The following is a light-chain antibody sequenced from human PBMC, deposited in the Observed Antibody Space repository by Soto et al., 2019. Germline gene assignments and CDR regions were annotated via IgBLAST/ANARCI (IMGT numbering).Light chain of an antibody. J-gene: IGLJ1*01. Sequence: QSVLTQPLSASGTPGQRVTISCSGSSSNIGSNTVNWYQQLRGTAPKLLIYNNNQRPSGVPDRFSGSKSGTSASLAISGLQSEDEADYYCAAWNDSLNGLVFGTGTKVTVL. V-gene: IGLV1-44*01. CDR2: NNN. CDR3: AAWNDSLNGLV. CDR1: SSNIGSNT.